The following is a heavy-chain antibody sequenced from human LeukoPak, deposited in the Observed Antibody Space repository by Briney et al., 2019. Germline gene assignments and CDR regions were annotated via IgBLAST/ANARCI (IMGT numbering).Heavy chain of an antibody. V-gene: IGHV4-61*05. Sequence: PSETLSLTCTVSGGSISSSSYYWGWIRQPPGKGLEWIGYIYYSGSTNYNPSLKSRVTISVDTSKNQFSLKLSSVTAADTAVYYCARLIHSSGRPGMDVWGQGTTVTVSS. D-gene: IGHD6-19*01. J-gene: IGHJ6*02. CDR3: ARLIHSSGRPGMDV. CDR2: IYYSGST. CDR1: GGSISSSSYY.